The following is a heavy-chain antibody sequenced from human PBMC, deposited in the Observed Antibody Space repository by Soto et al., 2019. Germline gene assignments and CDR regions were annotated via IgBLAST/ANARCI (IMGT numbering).Heavy chain of an antibody. Sequence: TLSLTCTVSGGSITSGGHYWSWFRQRPGKGLEWIGIIYYSGSTSYHPSLKSRGTISRDTSKNQFSLQLSSVTAADTAVYFCAGHYYRSWLYNYWGPGTLVT. CDR1: GGSITSGGHY. CDR3: AGHYYRSWLYNY. D-gene: IGHD3-10*01. CDR2: IYYSGST. J-gene: IGHJ4*02. V-gene: IGHV4-31*03.